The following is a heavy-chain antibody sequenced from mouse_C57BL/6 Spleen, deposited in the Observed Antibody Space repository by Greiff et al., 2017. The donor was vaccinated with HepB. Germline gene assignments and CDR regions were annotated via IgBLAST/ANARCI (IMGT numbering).Heavy chain of an antibody. D-gene: IGHD1-1*01. CDR2: IRSKSNNYAT. CDR3: VRQNPLRAMDY. CDR1: GFSFNTYA. V-gene: IGHV10-1*01. J-gene: IGHJ4*01. Sequence: EVKLVESGGGLVQPKGSLKLSCAASGFSFNTYAMNWVRQAPGKGLEWVARIRSKSNNYATYYADSVKDRFTISRDDSESMLYLQMNNLKTEDTAMYYCVRQNPLRAMDYWGQGTSVTVSS.